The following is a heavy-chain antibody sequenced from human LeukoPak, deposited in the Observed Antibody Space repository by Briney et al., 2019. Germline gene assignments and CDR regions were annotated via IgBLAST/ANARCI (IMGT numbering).Heavy chain of an antibody. D-gene: IGHD3-10*01. CDR3: ARVGSDWFDP. J-gene: IGHJ5*02. Sequence: PSETLSLTCTVSGGSISSHYWSWIRQPPGKGLEWIGYIYYSGSTNYNPSLKSRVTISVDTSENQFSLKLSSVTAADTAVYYCARVGSDWFDPWGQGTLVTVSS. V-gene: IGHV4-59*11. CDR2: IYYSGST. CDR1: GGSISSHY.